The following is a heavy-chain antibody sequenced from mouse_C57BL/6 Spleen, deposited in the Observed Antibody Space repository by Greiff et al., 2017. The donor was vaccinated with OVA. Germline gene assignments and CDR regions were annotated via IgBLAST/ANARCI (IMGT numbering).Heavy chain of an antibody. V-gene: IGHV1-50*01. D-gene: IGHD4-1*01. Sequence: VQLQQSGAELVRPGASVTLSCKASGYTFTSYWMQWVKQRPGQGLEWIGEIDPSDSYTNYNQKFKGKATLTVDTSSSTAYMQLSSLTSEDSAVYYCARELTGYFDYWGQGTTLTVSS. J-gene: IGHJ2*01. CDR3: ARELTGYFDY. CDR1: GYTFTSYW. CDR2: IDPSDSYT.